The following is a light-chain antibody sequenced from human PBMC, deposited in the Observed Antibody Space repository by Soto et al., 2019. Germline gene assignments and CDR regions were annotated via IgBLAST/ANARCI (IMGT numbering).Light chain of an antibody. Sequence: QSVLTQPPSVSGAPGQRVTISCTGSSSNIGAGYDVHWYQQLPGTAPKLLIYGNSNRPSGVPDRFSGPKSGTSASLAITGLQAEDEADYYCQSYDSSLSGWVFGGGTKLTAL. V-gene: IGLV1-40*01. CDR2: GNS. CDR3: QSYDSSLSGWV. J-gene: IGLJ3*02. CDR1: SSNIGAGYD.